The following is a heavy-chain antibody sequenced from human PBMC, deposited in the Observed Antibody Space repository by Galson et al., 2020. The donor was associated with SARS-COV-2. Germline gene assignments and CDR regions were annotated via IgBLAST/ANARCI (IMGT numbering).Heavy chain of an antibody. V-gene: IGHV4-59*01. CDR1: GGSITSYY. J-gene: IGHJ4*02. Sequence: SETLSLTCTVSGGSITSYYWSWIRQPPGRGLECIGYIFYSGSSNYNPSLKSRVTISLDTSKSQFSLKLTSVTAADTAVYYWARLNWNAGGLDYWGQGTLVTISS. CDR3: ARLNWNAGGLDY. CDR2: IFYSGSS. D-gene: IGHD1-1*01.